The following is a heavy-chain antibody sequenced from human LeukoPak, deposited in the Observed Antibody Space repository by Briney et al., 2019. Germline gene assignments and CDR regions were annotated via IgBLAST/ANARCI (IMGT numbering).Heavy chain of an antibody. CDR2: INTNTGNP. D-gene: IGHD3-9*01. V-gene: IGHV7-4-1*02. J-gene: IGHJ4*02. CDR1: GYTFTSYA. Sequence: VASVKVSCKASGYTFTSYAMNWVRQAPGQGLEWMGWINTNTGNPAYAQGFTGRFVFSLDTSVSTAYLQISSLKAEDTAVYCCARDLTIPFDYWGQGTLVTVSS. CDR3: ARDLTIPFDY.